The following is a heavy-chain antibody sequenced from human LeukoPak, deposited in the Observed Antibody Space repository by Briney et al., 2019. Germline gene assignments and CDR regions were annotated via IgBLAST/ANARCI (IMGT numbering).Heavy chain of an antibody. D-gene: IGHD2-15*01. CDR1: GGSISGGDYY. V-gene: IGHV4-30-4*01. CDR2: IYYSGST. Sequence: SETLSLTCTVSGGSISGGDYYWSWIRQPPGTGLEWIGYIYYSGSTYYNPSLKSRVTISVDTSKNQFSLKLSSVTAADTAVYYCARVLMAYCSGGSCSTSPFFDYWGQGTLVTVSS. CDR3: ARVLMAYCSGGSCSTSPFFDY. J-gene: IGHJ4*02.